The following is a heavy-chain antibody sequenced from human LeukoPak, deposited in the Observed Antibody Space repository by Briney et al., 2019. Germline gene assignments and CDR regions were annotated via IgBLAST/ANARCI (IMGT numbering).Heavy chain of an antibody. D-gene: IGHD1-1*01. Sequence: PGGSLRLSCAASGFTFTSYAMHWVRQAPGKGLEWVSAISGSGGSTYYADSVKGRFTISRDNSKNTLYLQMNSLRAEDTAVYYCAKERYDTHAFDIWGQGTMVTVSS. CDR1: GFTFTSYA. V-gene: IGHV3-23*01. CDR3: AKERYDTHAFDI. J-gene: IGHJ3*02. CDR2: ISGSGGST.